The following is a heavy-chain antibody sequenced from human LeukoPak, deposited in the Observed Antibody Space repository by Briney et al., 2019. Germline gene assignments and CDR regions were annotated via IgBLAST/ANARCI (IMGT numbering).Heavy chain of an antibody. CDR3: ARDQDSSANCGDAFDI. Sequence: GRSLRLSCAASGFTFSSYGMHWVRQAPGKGLEWVAVIWYDGSNKYYADSVKGRFTISRDNSKNTLYLQMNSLRAEDTAVYYCARDQDSSANCGDAFDIWGQGTMVTVSS. V-gene: IGHV3-33*01. D-gene: IGHD3-22*01. CDR1: GFTFSSYG. CDR2: IWYDGSNK. J-gene: IGHJ3*02.